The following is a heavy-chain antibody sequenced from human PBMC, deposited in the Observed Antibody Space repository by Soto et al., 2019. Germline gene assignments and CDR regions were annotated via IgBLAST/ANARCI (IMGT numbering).Heavy chain of an antibody. CDR3: ARRKGAVAAYAFDI. CDR1: GGSISSYY. J-gene: IGHJ3*02. Sequence: LEILSLTCTVSGGSISSYYWSWIRQPPGKGLEWIGYIYYSGSTNYNPSLKSRVTISVDTSKNQFSLKLSSVTAADTAVYYCARRKGAVAAYAFDIWGQGTMVTVSS. D-gene: IGHD2-15*01. V-gene: IGHV4-59*08. CDR2: IYYSGST.